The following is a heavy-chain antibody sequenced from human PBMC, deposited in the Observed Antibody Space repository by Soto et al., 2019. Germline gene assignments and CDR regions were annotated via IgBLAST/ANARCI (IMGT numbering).Heavy chain of an antibody. J-gene: IGHJ4*02. CDR2: VHYSGTI. D-gene: IGHD3-10*01. CDR1: GGSISSNTFY. V-gene: IGHV4-39*01. Sequence: SETLSLTCSVSGGSISSNTFYWGWIRQPPGKGLEWIGSVHYSGTIYYNASLKSRVTISVDTSKNQFSLNLKSVTAADTAVYYCARLDWSYGSGDYWGLGTLVTVSS. CDR3: ARLDWSYGSGDY.